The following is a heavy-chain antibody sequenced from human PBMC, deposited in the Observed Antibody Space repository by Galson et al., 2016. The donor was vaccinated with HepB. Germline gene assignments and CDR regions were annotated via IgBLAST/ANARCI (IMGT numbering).Heavy chain of an antibody. CDR3: SKALDGTFYFDN. J-gene: IGHJ4*02. Sequence: QSGAEVKKPGESLNISCKASGYSFTRSWIGWVRQLPGKGLEWMGIIYLEDSETRYSPSFQGQVTISADKSISTAYLQWSSLKASDTAMYYCSKALDGTFYFDNWGQGTLVTVSS. D-gene: IGHD2/OR15-2a*01. V-gene: IGHV5-51*01. CDR1: GYSFTRSW. CDR2: IYLEDSET.